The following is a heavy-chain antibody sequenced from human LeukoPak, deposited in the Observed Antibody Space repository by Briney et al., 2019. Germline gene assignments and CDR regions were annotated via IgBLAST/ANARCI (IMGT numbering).Heavy chain of an antibody. V-gene: IGHV4-30-4*01. CDR2: IYYSGST. J-gene: IGHJ4*02. D-gene: IGHD3-22*01. CDR3: ASGRYYDSSGYYDY. Sequence: SETLSLTCTVSGGSISGYYWSWIRQPPGKGLEWIGYIYYSGSTYYNPSLKSRVTISVDTSKNQFSLKLSSVTAADTAVYYCASGRYYDSSGYYDYWGQGTLVTVSS. CDR1: GGSISGYY.